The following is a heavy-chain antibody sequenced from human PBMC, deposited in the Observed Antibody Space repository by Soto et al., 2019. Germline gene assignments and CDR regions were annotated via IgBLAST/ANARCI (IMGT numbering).Heavy chain of an antibody. CDR2: IIPILGIA. CDR3: ARDWGSYYAYYFDY. Sequence: QVQLVQSGAEVKKPGSSVKVSCNASGGTFSSYTISWVRQAPGKGLEWMGRIIPILGIANYAQKFQGRVTITADKCTSTAYMELSSLRSEDTAVYYCARDWGSYYAYYFDYWGQGTLVTVSS. J-gene: IGHJ4*02. CDR1: GGTFSSYT. D-gene: IGHD1-26*01. V-gene: IGHV1-69*08.